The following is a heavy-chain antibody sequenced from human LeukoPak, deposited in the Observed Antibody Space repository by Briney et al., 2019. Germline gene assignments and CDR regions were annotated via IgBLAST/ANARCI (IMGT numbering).Heavy chain of an antibody. CDR1: GYTFSNYD. CDR2: MNPNSGNT. J-gene: IGHJ6*02. CDR3: ASPTKQDTVVDQYSGSTRHYYGMDV. D-gene: IGHD5-12*01. V-gene: IGHV1-8*01. Sequence: ASVKVSCKASGYTFSNYDINWVRQAPGQGLEWMGWMNPNSGNTGSVQKFQGRVTMTRSTSISTAYMELTSLRSEDTAVYYCASPTKQDTVVDQYSGSTRHYYGMDVWGQGTTVIVSS.